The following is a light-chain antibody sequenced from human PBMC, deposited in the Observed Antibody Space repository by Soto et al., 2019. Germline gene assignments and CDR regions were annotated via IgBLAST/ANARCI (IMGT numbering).Light chain of an antibody. CDR2: DAS. Sequence: EMVWTQSPSTLSLSPGEIATLSCSASQSVSSYLAWYQQKPGQAPRLLIYDASNRATGIPARFSGSGSGTDFTLTISSLEPEDFAVYYCHQRSNWPSITFGQGTRLEI. V-gene: IGKV3-11*01. CDR1: QSVSSY. CDR3: HQRSNWPSIT. J-gene: IGKJ5*01.